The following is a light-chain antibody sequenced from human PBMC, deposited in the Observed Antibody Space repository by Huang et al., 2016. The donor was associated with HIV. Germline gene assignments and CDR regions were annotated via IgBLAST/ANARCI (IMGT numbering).Light chain of an antibody. CDR2: GAS. J-gene: IGKJ1*01. CDR1: QSVDIN. CDR3: QQYNPWPPWT. Sequence: EIVMTQSPATLSVSPGERATLSCRASQSVDINLAWYPQKVGQTPRLLVYGASTRATGIPTRFSGSGSGTEFNLTISSLQSEDFAVYYCQQYNPWPPWTFGQGTRVEIK. V-gene: IGKV3-15*01.